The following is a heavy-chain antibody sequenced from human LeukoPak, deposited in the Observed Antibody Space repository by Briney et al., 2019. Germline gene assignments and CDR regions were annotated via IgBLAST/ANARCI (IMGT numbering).Heavy chain of an antibody. CDR3: AKEPGGSSPA. V-gene: IGHV3-74*01. CDR2: VKPDGSTT. D-gene: IGHD1-26*01. Sequence: GGSLRLSCAASGFTFSNCWMHWVRQTPGKGLEWVSVVKPDGSTTIYADSVKGRFTISRDNAKSTLYLQMSGLRAEDTAVYYCAKEPGGSSPAWGQGTLVTVSS. CDR1: GFTFSNCW. J-gene: IGHJ5*02.